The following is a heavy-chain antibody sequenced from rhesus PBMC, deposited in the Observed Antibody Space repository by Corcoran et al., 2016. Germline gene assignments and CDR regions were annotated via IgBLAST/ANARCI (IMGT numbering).Heavy chain of an antibody. CDR2: IYGSGGST. CDR3: ARQWTWNYVWNAFDF. D-gene: IGHD1-26*01. J-gene: IGHJ3*01. CDR1: GGSISSSY. V-gene: IGHV4-160*01. Sequence: QLQLQESGPGLVKPSETLSVTCAVSGGSISSSYWRWIRQAPGKGLEWIGGIYGSGGSTEYNPSLKSRVTISIDTSKNQFSLKLSSVTAADTAVYYCARQWTWNYVWNAFDFWGQGLRVTVSS.